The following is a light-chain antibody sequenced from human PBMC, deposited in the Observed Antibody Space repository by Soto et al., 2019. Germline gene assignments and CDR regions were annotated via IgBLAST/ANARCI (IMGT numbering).Light chain of an antibody. J-gene: IGKJ2*01. CDR1: RSVYSK. CDR3: QQYDQWPPYT. V-gene: IGKV3D-15*01. CDR2: DAS. Sequence: EIVMTQSPATLSVSPGERVTLSCRASRSVYSKLAWYQQKPGQAPRLLIYDASTTATGIPARFSGGGSGTEFTLTIHSLQSEDVAVYYCQQYDQWPPYTFGQGTKVEIK.